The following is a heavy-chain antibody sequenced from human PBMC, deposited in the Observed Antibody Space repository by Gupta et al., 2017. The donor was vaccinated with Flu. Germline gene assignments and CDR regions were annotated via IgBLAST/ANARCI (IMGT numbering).Heavy chain of an antibody. V-gene: IGHV3-9*01. J-gene: IGHJ6*02. Sequence: EVQLLVSGGGFVQSGRSLRLSCAATGFTFDEYAILWVRSAPGKGLECVSGSSWSSGSIGYADSVKGRFTISRDTAKNSLYLQMNSLRAEDTALYYCAKDISLRHKYYYGMDVWGQGTTVTVSS. CDR3: AKDISLRHKYYYGMDV. CDR2: SSWSSGSI. CDR1: GFTFDEYA.